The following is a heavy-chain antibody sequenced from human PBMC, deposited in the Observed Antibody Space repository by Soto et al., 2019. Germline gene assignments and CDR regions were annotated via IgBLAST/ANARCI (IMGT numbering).Heavy chain of an antibody. J-gene: IGHJ4*02. D-gene: IGHD5-18*01. CDR2: IIPIFGTA. V-gene: IGHV1-69*12. CDR3: ASDPPTWIQRWWPEPY. CDR1: GGTFSSYA. Sequence: QVQLVQSGAEVKKPGSSVKVSCKASGGTFSSYAISWVRQAPGQGLEWMGGIIPIFGTANYAQKFQGRVTITADESTSTAYMERSSRSSEDTAVYYCASDPPTWIQRWWPEPYWGQGTLVTVSS.